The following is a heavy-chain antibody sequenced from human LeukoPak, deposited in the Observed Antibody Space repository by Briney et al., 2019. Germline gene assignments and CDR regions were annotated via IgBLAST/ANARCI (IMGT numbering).Heavy chain of an antibody. CDR1: GFTFSSYA. V-gene: IGHV3-72*01. Sequence: GGSLRLSCAASGFTFSSYAMSWVRQAPGKGLEWVGRTTNKADSYTTEYAASVKGRFTISRDDSKNSLYLQMNSLKIEDTAVYYCTRGYSGISIYAFDIWGQGTMVTVSS. J-gene: IGHJ3*02. CDR2: TTNKADSYTT. D-gene: IGHD1-26*01. CDR3: TRGYSGISIYAFDI.